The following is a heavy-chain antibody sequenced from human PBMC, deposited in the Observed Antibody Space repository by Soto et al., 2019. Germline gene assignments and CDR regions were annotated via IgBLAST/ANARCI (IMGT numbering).Heavy chain of an antibody. CDR2: INHSGST. J-gene: IGHJ6*02. V-gene: IGHV4-34*01. D-gene: IGHD3-10*01. CDR1: GGSFSGYY. CDR3: ARSDTYYYGSGSYYYYYYGMDV. Sequence: SETLSLTCAVYGGSFSGYYWSWIRQPPGKGLEWIGEINHSGSTNYNPSLKSRVTISVDTSKNQFSLKLSSVTAADTAVYYCARSDTYYYGSGSYYYYYYGMDVWGQGTTVT.